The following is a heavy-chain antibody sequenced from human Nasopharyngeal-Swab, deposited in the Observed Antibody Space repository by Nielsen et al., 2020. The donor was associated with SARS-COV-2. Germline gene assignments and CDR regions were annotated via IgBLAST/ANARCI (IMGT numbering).Heavy chain of an antibody. V-gene: IGHV3-7*01. CDR3: ARDQYYDSSGYYYYGMDV. Sequence: GESLKISCAASGFTFSCYWMSWVRQAPGKGLEGVANIKQDGSEKYYVDSVKGRFTISRDNAKNSLYLQMNSLRAEDTAVYYCARDQYYDSSGYYYYGMDVWGQGTTVTVSS. J-gene: IGHJ6*02. CDR1: GFTFSCYW. CDR2: IKQDGSEK. D-gene: IGHD3-22*01.